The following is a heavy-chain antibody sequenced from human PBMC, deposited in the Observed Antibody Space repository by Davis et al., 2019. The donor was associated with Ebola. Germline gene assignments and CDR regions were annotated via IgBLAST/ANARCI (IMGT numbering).Heavy chain of an antibody. CDR2: IKYDGSEI. D-gene: IGHD2-21*01. J-gene: IGHJ6*02. CDR3: ARYIPNQGGMDV. Sequence: GESLKISCAASGFTFSGSSMSWVRQAPGKSPEWVATIKYDGSEIPCVDSVKGRFTISRDNAKDLLYMQMNSLRAEDTAVYYCARYIPNQGGMDVRGQGTTVTVSS. CDR1: GFTFSGSS. V-gene: IGHV3-7*03.